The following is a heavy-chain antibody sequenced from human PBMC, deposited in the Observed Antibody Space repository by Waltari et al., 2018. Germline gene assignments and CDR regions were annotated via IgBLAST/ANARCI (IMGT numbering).Heavy chain of an antibody. CDR2: ISYSGTT. J-gene: IGHJ3*01. CDR3: AREPGYCRGGSCYFSGDNAYDV. D-gene: IGHD2-15*01. V-gene: IGHV4-59*01. Sequence: QVVLQESGPGLVKPSETLSLTCSVSGDSMNNYLWTWIRQTPGKGLEWSGYISYSGTTNYNPSLKSRVTISLDTSKNQFSLKLNSVTAADSAVYYCAREPGYCRGGSCYFSGDNAYDVWGRGTMVTVSS. CDR1: GDSMNNYL.